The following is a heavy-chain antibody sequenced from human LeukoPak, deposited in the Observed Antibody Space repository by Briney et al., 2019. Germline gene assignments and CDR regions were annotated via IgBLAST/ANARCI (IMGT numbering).Heavy chain of an antibody. J-gene: IGHJ5*02. CDR1: VGSFSGYY. D-gene: IGHD6-19*01. Sequence: SETLSLTCAVYVGSFSGYYWSWIRQPPGKGLEGIGEINHSGSTNHNPLLKSRINISVDTFKNQFSLKLSSVTAADTAVYYCARVIPKRPPGISVAAGGWFDPWGQGTLVTVSS. CDR2: INHSGST. V-gene: IGHV4-34*01. CDR3: ARVIPKRPPGISVAAGGWFDP.